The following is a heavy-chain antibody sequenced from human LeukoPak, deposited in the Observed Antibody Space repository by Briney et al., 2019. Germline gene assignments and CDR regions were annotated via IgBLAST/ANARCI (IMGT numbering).Heavy chain of an antibody. CDR2: IYTSGST. CDR1: GGSISSYY. Sequence: PSETLSLTCTVSGGSISSYYWSWIRQPAGKGLEWIGRIYTSGSTNYNPSLKSRVTMSVDTSKNQFSLKLSSVTAADTAVYYCARDLGVSSLNWFDPWGQGTLVTVSS. J-gene: IGHJ5*02. CDR3: ARDLGVSSLNWFDP. V-gene: IGHV4-4*07.